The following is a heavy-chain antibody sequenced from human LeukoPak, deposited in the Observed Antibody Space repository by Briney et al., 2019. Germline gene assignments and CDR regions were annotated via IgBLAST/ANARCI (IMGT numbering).Heavy chain of an antibody. J-gene: IGHJ4*02. Sequence: GASLKVSCKASGYTFTSYDINWVRQATGQGLEWMVWMNPNSGNTGYAQKYHGRVPMPSITSTSKAYMELSSLRSEDAAAYYCAGAPLRESNDYWGRGTLVTVS. CDR2: MNPNSGNT. V-gene: IGHV1-8*01. CDR3: AGAPLRESNDY. CDR1: GYTFTSYD.